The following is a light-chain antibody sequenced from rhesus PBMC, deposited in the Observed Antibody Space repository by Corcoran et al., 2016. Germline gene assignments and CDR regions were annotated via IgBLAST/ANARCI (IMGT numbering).Light chain of an antibody. J-gene: IGLJ1*01. Sequence: SYDLTQPPSVSVSPGQTARITCGGDNIGTKYVHWYQQKPPQAPVLVIYYDNERPSGIPERLSASKSGTTATLTISGGEAGDEADYYCQVWDSSSDRYVFGAGTRLPVL. V-gene: IGLV3-36*02. CDR2: YDN. CDR3: QVWDSSSDRYV. CDR1: NIGTKY.